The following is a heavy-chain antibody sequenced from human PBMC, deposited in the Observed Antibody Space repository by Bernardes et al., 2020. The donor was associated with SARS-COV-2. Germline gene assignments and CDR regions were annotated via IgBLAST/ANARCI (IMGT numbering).Heavy chain of an antibody. J-gene: IGHJ4*02. CDR2: IRGTGTTK. Sequence: GGYLRLSCSASGFSFSNYAMSWVRQAPGKGLECVSSIRGTGTTKYYADSVQGRFSISRDNSKNTLYLQMDSLRADDTAVYFCAKSRLGYCSGGGCYWRPFDSWGQGTLVTVSS. D-gene: IGHD2-15*01. CDR3: AKSRLGYCSGGGCYWRPFDS. V-gene: IGHV3-23*01. CDR1: GFSFSNYA.